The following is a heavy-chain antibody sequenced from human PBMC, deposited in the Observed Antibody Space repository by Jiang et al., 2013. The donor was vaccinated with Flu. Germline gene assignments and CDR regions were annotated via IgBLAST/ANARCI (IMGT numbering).Heavy chain of an antibody. CDR3: ASSKNYYYYGMDV. V-gene: IGHV5-51*01. J-gene: IGHJ6*02. CDR1: GYSFTSYW. Sequence: LKISCKGSGYSFTSYWIGWVRQMPGKGLEWMGIIYPGDSDTRYSPSFQGRVTISADKSISTAYLQWSSLKASDTAMYYCASSKNYYYYGMDVWGQGTTVTVSS. CDR2: IYPGDSDT.